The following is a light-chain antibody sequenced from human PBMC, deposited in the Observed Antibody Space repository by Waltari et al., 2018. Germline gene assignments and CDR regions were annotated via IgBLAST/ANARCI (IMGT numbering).Light chain of an antibody. CDR3: SSFRSDHTYV. V-gene: IGLV2-14*03. CDR2: DVT. Sequence: QSALTQPASVSGSPGQSIAISGTGTTRDVGGYNYVSWYQHHPGKAPKLLIYDVTNRPSWVSNRFSGAKSGNTASLTISGLQAEDEADYYCSSFRSDHTYVFGSGTEVTVL. CDR1: TRDVGGYNY. J-gene: IGLJ1*01.